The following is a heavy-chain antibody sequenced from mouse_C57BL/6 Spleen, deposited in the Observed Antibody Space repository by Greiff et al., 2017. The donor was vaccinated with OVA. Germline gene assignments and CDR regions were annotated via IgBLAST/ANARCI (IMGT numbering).Heavy chain of an antibody. V-gene: IGHV5-17*01. CDR1: GFTFSDYG. Sequence: EVQLVESGGGLVKPGGSLKLSCAASGFTFSDYGMHWVRQAPEKGLEWVAYISSGSSTIYYADTVKGRFTISRDNAKNTLFLQMPSLRSEDTAMYYCARGTLYYAMDYWGQGTSVTVSS. CDR3: ARGTLYYAMDY. J-gene: IGHJ4*01. D-gene: IGHD3-3*01. CDR2: ISSGSSTI.